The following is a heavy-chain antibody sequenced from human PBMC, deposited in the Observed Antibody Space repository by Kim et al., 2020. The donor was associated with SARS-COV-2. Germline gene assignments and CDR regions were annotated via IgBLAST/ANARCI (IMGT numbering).Heavy chain of an antibody. Sequence: VKGRFTISRDNSKNTLYLQMNSLRAEDTAVYYCARESIQWEWLLGNFDYWGQGTLVTVSS. J-gene: IGHJ4*02. D-gene: IGHD3-3*01. V-gene: IGHV3-30*01. CDR3: ARESIQWEWLLGNFDY.